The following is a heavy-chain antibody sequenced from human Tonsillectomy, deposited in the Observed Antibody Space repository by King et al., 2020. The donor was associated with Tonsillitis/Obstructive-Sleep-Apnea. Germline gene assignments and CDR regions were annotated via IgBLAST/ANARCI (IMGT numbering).Heavy chain of an antibody. J-gene: IGHJ3*01. Sequence: VQLQQWGAGLLKPSETLSLTCTVYGGSFSGYYWSWIRQPPGKGLEWSGEIKHSGSTNYNPSLSSRVTISVDTSKNQFSLKLSSVTAADTAVYYCARNDIVVVPAAMADGFDFWGQGTMVTVSS. CDR1: GGSFSGYY. CDR3: ARNDIVVVPAAMADGFDF. D-gene: IGHD2-2*01. CDR2: IKHSGST. V-gene: IGHV4-34*01.